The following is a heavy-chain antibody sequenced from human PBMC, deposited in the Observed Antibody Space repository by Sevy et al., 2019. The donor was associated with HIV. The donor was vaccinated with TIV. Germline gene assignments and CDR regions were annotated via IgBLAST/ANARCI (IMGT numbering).Heavy chain of an antibody. D-gene: IGHD2-2*01. Sequence: GGSLRLSCAASGFTFSDAWMSWVRQAPGKGREWVGRIKSKTDSATRDFAAPVKGRFSISRDDSKNMVYLQMSSLKTEDTAVYYCTAGTSRSDFDYWGQGSLVTVSS. CDR2: IKSKTDSATR. CDR3: TAGTSRSDFDY. V-gene: IGHV3-15*01. J-gene: IGHJ4*02. CDR1: GFTFSDAW.